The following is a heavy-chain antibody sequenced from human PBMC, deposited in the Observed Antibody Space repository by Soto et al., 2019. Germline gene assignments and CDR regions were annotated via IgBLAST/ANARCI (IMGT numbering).Heavy chain of an antibody. V-gene: IGHV1-2*04. D-gene: IGHD3-22*01. CDR3: ARALYYYDSSGYPDY. CDR2: INPNSGGT. J-gene: IGHJ4*02. Sequence: ASVKVSCKASGYTFTGYYMHWVRQAPGQGLEWMGWINPNSGGTNYAQKFQGWVTMTRDTSISTAYMELSRLRSDDTAVYYCARALYYYDSSGYPDYWGQGILVTVSS. CDR1: GYTFTGYY.